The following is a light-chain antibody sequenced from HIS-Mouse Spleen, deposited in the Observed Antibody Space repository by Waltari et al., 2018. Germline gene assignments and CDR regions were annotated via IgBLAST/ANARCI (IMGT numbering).Light chain of an antibody. V-gene: IGKV3-20*01. J-gene: IGKJ3*01. CDR2: GAS. Sequence: EIVLTQSPGTLSLSPGEIATLSCRASQSVSSSYLAWYQQKPGQAPRLLIYGASSRATGIPDRFSGSGSGTDFTLTISRLEPEDFAVYYCQQYGSSFTFGPGTKVDIK. CDR1: QSVSSSY. CDR3: QQYGSSFT.